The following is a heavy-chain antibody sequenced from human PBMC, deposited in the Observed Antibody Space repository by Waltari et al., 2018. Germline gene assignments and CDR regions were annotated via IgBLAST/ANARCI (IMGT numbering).Heavy chain of an antibody. J-gene: IGHJ6*02. Sequence: QVQLQESGPGLVKPSETLSLTCTVSGGSIRSYYWSWTRPPPGQGLEWIGYIYYSGSTNYNPSLKSRVTISVDTSKNQFSLKLSSVTAADTAVYYCARSASGSYGAYYYYGMDVWGQGTTVTVSS. CDR2: IYYSGST. CDR1: GGSIRSYY. D-gene: IGHD1-26*01. V-gene: IGHV4-59*12. CDR3: ARSASGSYGAYYYYGMDV.